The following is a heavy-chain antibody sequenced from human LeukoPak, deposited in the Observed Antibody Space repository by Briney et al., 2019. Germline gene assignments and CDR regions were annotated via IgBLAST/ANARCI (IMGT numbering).Heavy chain of an antibody. CDR3: ARDGYYYDSSGYYFDY. J-gene: IGHJ4*02. D-gene: IGHD3-22*01. V-gene: IGHV1-69*01. CDR2: IIPIFGTA. CDR1: GGTFSSYA. Sequence: SVKVSCKASGGTFSSYAISWVRQAPGQGLEWMGGIIPIFGTANYAQKFQGRVTITADESTSTAYMELSSLRSEDAAVYYCARDGYYYDSSGYYFDYWGQGTLVTVSS.